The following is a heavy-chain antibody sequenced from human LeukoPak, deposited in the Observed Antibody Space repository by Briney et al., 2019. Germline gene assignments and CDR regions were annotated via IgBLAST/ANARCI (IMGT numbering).Heavy chain of an antibody. D-gene: IGHD3-22*01. V-gene: IGHV4-34*01. Sequence: SETLSLTCTVYGGSFSGYYWSWIRQPPGKGLEWIGEINHSGSTNYNPSLKSRVTISVDTSKNQFSLKLSSVTAADTAVYYCARGYYYDSSGYFVYWGQGTLVTVSS. CDR2: INHSGST. CDR3: ARGYYYDSSGYFVY. CDR1: GGSFSGYY. J-gene: IGHJ4*02.